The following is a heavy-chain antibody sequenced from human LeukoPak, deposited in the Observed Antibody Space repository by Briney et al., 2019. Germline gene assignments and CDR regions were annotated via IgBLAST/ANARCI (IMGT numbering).Heavy chain of an antibody. Sequence: GGSLRLSCAASGFTFSSYGMSWVRQAPGKGLEWVSAISGSGGSTYYADSVKGRFTISRDNSKNTLYLQMNSLRAEDTAVYYCAKDESSGWYSPTYCFDYWGQGTLVTVSS. D-gene: IGHD6-19*01. J-gene: IGHJ4*02. CDR3: AKDESSGWYSPTYCFDY. CDR2: ISGSGGST. CDR1: GFTFSSYG. V-gene: IGHV3-23*01.